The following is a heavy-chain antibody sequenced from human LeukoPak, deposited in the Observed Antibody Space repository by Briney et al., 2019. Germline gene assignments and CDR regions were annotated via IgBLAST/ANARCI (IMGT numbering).Heavy chain of an antibody. J-gene: IGHJ1*01. CDR1: GFTLSSYW. Sequence: RGSLRLSCAASGFTLSSYWMHWVRQAPGKGLVWVSRIKSDGRTNYADSVKGRFTISRDNAKNTVSLQMNSLRADDTGVYYCARAPSEIGGYYPEDFRHWGQGTLVIVSS. V-gene: IGHV3-74*01. CDR3: ARAPSEIGGYYPEDFRH. D-gene: IGHD3-22*01. CDR2: IKSDGRT.